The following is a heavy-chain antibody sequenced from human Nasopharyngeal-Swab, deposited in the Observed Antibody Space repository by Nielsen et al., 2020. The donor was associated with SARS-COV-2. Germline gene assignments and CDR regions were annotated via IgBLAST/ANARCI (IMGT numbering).Heavy chain of an antibody. J-gene: IGHJ4*02. V-gene: IGHV3-11*01. Sequence: GGSLRLSCAAYGFTFSDYYMSWIRQAAGKGLEWVSYISSSGSTIYYADSVKGRFTISRDNAKNSLYLQMNSLRAEDTAVYYCARDETSGQWLVTPFDYWGQGTLVTVSS. CDR2: ISSSGSTI. CDR1: GFTFSDYY. D-gene: IGHD6-19*01. CDR3: ARDETSGQWLVTPFDY.